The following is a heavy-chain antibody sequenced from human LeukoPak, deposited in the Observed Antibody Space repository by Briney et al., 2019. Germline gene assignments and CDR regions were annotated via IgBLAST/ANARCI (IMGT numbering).Heavy chain of an antibody. V-gene: IGHV3-23*01. J-gene: IGHJ4*02. CDR3: AKANSNYYPEY. CDR2: IDGSGYTS. D-gene: IGHD4-11*01. CDR1: GFTFSTYA. Sequence: PGGSLRLSCTASGFTFSTYATSWVRQAPGKGLEWVSPIDGSGYTSYYADSVKGRFTISRDNSKNTLFLQMNGLRAEDTAIYYCAKANSNYYPEYWGQGTLVTVSS.